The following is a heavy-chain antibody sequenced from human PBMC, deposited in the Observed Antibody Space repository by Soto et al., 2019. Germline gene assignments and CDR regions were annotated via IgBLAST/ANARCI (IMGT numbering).Heavy chain of an antibody. CDR1: GDSFSSYA. CDR3: ATGGNYDETSALAY. V-gene: IGHV1-69*01. D-gene: IGHD3-22*01. Sequence: QVQLVQSVAEVKKPGSSVKVSCKASGDSFSSYAISWVRQAPGHGLEWMGRIIPIFGTPNYAQRVEGRVTINADESTSTANMELSSLRSDDTAVYYCATGGNYDETSALAYWGQGTLVTVSS. CDR2: IIPIFGTP. J-gene: IGHJ4*02.